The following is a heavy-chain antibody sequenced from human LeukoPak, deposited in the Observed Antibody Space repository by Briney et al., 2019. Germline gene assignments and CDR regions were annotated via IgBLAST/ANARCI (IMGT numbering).Heavy chain of an antibody. CDR3: ATLTGTTYDFDY. D-gene: IGHD1-7*01. Sequence: ASVKVSCKASGYTFTSYDINWGRQATGQGLEWMGRIIPILGIANYAQKFQGRVTITADKSTSTAYMELSSLRSEDTAVYYCATLTGTTYDFDYWGQGTLVTVSS. J-gene: IGHJ4*02. CDR1: GYTFTSYD. V-gene: IGHV1-69*04. CDR2: IIPILGIA.